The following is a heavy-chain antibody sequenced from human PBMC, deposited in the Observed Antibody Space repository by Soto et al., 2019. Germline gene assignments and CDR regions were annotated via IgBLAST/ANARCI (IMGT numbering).Heavy chain of an antibody. CDR1: GDSVSSNSAA. J-gene: IGHJ5*02. CDR2: TYYRSKWYN. D-gene: IGHD6-13*01. V-gene: IGHV6-1*01. CDR3: ARERGSSWTEGYWFDP. Sequence: KQSQTLSLTSAISGDSVSSNSAAWNWIRQSPSRGLEWLGRTYYRSKWYNDYAVSVKSRITINPDTSKNQFSLQLNSVTPEDTAVYYCARERGSSWTEGYWFDPWGQGTLVTVSS.